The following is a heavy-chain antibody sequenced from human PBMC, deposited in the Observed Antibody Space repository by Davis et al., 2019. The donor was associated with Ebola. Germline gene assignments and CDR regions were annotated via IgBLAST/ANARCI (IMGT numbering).Heavy chain of an antibody. Sequence: AASVKVSCKASGYTFTGYYMHWVRQAPGQGLEWMGRINPNSGGTNYAQKFQGRVTMTRDTSIRTVYMELSRLRSDDTAVYYCAREWNGSGSYRFDPWGQGTLVTVSS. CDR3: AREWNGSGSYRFDP. V-gene: IGHV1-2*06. J-gene: IGHJ5*02. CDR1: GYTFTGYY. CDR2: INPNSGGT. D-gene: IGHD3-10*01.